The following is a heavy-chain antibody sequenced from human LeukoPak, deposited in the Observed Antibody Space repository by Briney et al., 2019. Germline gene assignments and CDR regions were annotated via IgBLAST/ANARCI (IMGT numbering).Heavy chain of an antibody. Sequence: GSLRLSCAASGFTFSDYYMSWIRQAPGKGLGWVSYISSSGSTIYYADSVKGRFTISRDNAKNSLYLQMNSLRAEDTAVYYCAREPQGDGYSGYDPRGGMDVWGQGTTVTVSS. J-gene: IGHJ6*02. V-gene: IGHV3-11*01. D-gene: IGHD5-12*01. CDR2: ISSSGSTI. CDR1: GFTFSDYY. CDR3: AREPQGDGYSGYDPRGGMDV.